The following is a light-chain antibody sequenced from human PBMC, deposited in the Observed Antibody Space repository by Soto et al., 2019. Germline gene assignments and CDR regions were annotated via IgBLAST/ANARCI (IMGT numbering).Light chain of an antibody. J-gene: IGLJ1*01. CDR2: DVN. CDR3: NSHAGANYAFV. Sequence: QSALTQPPSASGSPGQSVTISCTGTSSDVGGSNFVSWYQQHPGKAPKLMIHDVNKRPSGVPDRFTGSKSGNTASLTVSGLQAEDEADYYCNSHAGANYAFVFGSGTKLTV. CDR1: SSDVGGSNF. V-gene: IGLV2-8*01.